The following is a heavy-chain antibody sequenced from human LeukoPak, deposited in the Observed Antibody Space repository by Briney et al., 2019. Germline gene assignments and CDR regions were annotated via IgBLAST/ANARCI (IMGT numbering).Heavy chain of an antibody. V-gene: IGHV3-30-3*01. Sequence: GGCLRLSCAASGFTFSSYAMHWVRQAPGKGLEWVAVISYDGSNKYYADSVKGRFTISRDNSKNTPYLQMNSLRAEDTAVYYCARDVGQLWKYFDYWGQGTLVTVSS. J-gene: IGHJ4*02. CDR3: ARDVGQLWKYFDY. D-gene: IGHD5-18*01. CDR2: ISYDGSNK. CDR1: GFTFSSYA.